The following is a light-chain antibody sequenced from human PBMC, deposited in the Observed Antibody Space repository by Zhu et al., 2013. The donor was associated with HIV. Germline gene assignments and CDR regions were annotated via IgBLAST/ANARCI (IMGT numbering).Light chain of an antibody. J-gene: IGKJ3*01. CDR3: QHYGSSPPRFT. Sequence: EIVMTQSPATLSVSPGERVPLSCRASQSLGSDLAWYQQKPGQAPRLLIYGAYARAAGIPARFSGSGSGTDFTLTISRLEPEDFAVYYCQHYGSSPPRFTFGPGTKVDIK. CDR1: QSLGSD. V-gene: IGKV3-15*01. CDR2: GAY.